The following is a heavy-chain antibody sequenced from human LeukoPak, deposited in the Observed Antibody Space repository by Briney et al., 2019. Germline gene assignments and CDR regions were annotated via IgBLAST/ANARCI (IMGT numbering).Heavy chain of an antibody. CDR1: GASISSYY. Sequence: PSETLSLTCTVSGASISSYYWSWIRQPPGKGLEWIGYTFRSVTTKYHPSLQSRVSISLDTSKNQFSLDMTSVTVADTAVYYCTTCSDITGSFDHWGQGTLVTVSS. V-gene: IGHV4-59*01. D-gene: IGHD1-14*01. J-gene: IGHJ4*02. CDR3: TTCSDITGSFDH. CDR2: TFRSVTT.